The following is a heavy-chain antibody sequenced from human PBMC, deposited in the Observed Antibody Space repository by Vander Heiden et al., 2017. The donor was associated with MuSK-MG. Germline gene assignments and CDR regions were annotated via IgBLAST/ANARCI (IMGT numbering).Heavy chain of an antibody. CDR2: INHSAST. D-gene: IGHD6-19*01. CDR3: ARGRRAGTPFY. Sequence: QVQLQQCGAGLLKPSETLSLTCAVYGGSFSGYYWSWIRQPPGKGLEWIGEINHSASTNYNPSLKSRVTISVDTSKNQFSLKLSSVTAADTAVYYCARGRRAGTPFYWGQGTLVTVSS. CDR1: GGSFSGYY. J-gene: IGHJ4*02. V-gene: IGHV4-34*01.